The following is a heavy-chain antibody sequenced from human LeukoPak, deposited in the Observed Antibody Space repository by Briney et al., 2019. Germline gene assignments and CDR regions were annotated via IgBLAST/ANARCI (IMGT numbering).Heavy chain of an antibody. CDR2: IYYTGNT. J-gene: IGHJ3*02. D-gene: IGHD3-22*01. V-gene: IGHV4-39*07. Sequence: PSETLSLICSVSGVSISSSNSYWGWIRQPPGKGLEWIGSIYYTGNTYYNPSLKSRVTISVDTSKNQFSLKLSSVTAADTAVYYCARGPKTRTYYYDSSGSQTRGYAFDIWGQGTMVTVSS. CDR1: GVSISSSNSY. CDR3: ARGPKTRTYYYDSSGSQTRGYAFDI.